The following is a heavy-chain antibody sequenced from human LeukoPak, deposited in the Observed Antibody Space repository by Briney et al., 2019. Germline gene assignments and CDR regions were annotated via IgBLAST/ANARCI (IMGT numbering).Heavy chain of an antibody. CDR3: ARDLCGGSCYSDY. V-gene: IGHV3-53*01. CDR2: IYSGGST. Sequence: GGSLRLSCAASGFTVSSNYMSWVRQAPGKGLEWVSVIYSGGSTYYADSVKGRFTISRDNSKNTLYLQMNSLRAEDTAVYYCARDLCGGSCYSDYWGQGTLVTVSS. J-gene: IGHJ4*02. CDR1: GFTVSSNY. D-gene: IGHD2-15*01.